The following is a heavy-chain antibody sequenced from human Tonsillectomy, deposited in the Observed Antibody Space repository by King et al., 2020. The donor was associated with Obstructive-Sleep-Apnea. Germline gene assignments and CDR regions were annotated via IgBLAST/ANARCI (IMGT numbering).Heavy chain of an antibody. Sequence: QLQESGPGLVKPPETLSLTCTVSGGSISSYYWNCIRQPPGKGLEWIGYIYYSGSTNYNPSLKSRVNISIDTSKNQFSLRLSSVTSADTAVYYWARDQGYFGSGSYRDNWFDPWGQGTLVTVSS. CDR1: GGSISSYY. J-gene: IGHJ5*02. V-gene: IGHV4-59*01. D-gene: IGHD3-10*01. CDR3: ARDQGYFGSGSYRDNWFDP. CDR2: IYYSGST.